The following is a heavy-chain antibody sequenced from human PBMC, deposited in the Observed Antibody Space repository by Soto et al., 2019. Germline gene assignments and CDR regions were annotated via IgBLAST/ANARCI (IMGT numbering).Heavy chain of an antibody. J-gene: IGHJ3*02. D-gene: IGHD2-15*01. V-gene: IGHV4-31*03. CDR3: ARDRSATPTIDAFDI. CDR2: IYYSGST. Sequence: QVQLQESGPGVVKPSQTLSLTCTVSGGSISSGGYYWSWIRQHPGKGLEWIGYIYYSGSTYYNPSLTSRVIISVDTSQNPFSLNLNAATAADTAVYYCARDRSATPTIDAFDIWGRGTSITVSS. CDR1: GGSISSGGYY.